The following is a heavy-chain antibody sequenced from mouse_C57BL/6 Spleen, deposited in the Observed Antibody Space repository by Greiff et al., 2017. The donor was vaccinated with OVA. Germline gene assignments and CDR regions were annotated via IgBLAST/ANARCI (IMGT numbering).Heavy chain of an antibody. CDR2: ISYDGSN. Sequence: VQLKESGPGLVKPSQSLSLTCSVTGYSITSGYYWNWIRQFPGNKLEWMGYISYDGSNNYNPSLKNRISITRDTSKNQFFLKLNSVTTEDTATYYCAREGPYDGPLFDYWGQGTTLTVSS. D-gene: IGHD2-3*01. CDR1: GYSITSGYY. J-gene: IGHJ2*01. V-gene: IGHV3-6*01. CDR3: AREGPYDGPLFDY.